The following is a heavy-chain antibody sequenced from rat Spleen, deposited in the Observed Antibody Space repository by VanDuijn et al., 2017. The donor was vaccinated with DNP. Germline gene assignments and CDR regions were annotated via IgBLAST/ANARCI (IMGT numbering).Heavy chain of an antibody. CDR2: ISNGGRT. Sequence: QVQLTESGPGLVQPSQTLSLTCTVSGFSLTSYTVSWVRQPPGKGLEWIAAISNGGRTYYNSALKSRLSISRDTSKSQVFFEMNSLQTEDTAMYFCARSGYQYYFAYWGQGVMVTVAS. CDR3: ARSGYQYYFAY. CDR1: GFSLTSYT. V-gene: IGHV2-6*01. D-gene: IGHD4-3*01. J-gene: IGHJ2*01.